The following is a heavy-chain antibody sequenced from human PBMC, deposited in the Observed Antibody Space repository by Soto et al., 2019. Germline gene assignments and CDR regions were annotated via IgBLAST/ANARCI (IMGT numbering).Heavy chain of an antibody. Sequence: GWSLRLSCASSVFTFISYAMHWVRQAPGKGLEWVAVISYDGSNKYYADSVKGRFTISRDNSKNTLYLQMNSLRAEDTAVYYCARGEYCSSTSCYPALDYWGQGTLVTVSS. D-gene: IGHD2-2*01. CDR2: ISYDGSNK. CDR1: VFTFISYA. CDR3: ARGEYCSSTSCYPALDY. V-gene: IGHV3-30-3*01. J-gene: IGHJ4*02.